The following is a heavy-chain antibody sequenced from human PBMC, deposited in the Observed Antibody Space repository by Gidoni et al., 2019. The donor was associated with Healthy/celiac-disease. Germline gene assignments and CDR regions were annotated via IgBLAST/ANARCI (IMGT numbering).Heavy chain of an antibody. V-gene: IGHV3-23*01. Sequence: EVQLLESGGGLVQPGGSLRLSCAASGFTFSSYAMSWVRQAPGKGLEWVSAISGSGGSTYYADSVKGRFTISRDNSKNTLYLQMNSLRAEDTAVYYCAKDNYYDSSGYYPSNDAFDIWGQGTMVTVSS. CDR3: AKDNYYDSSGYYPSNDAFDI. J-gene: IGHJ3*02. CDR2: ISGSGGST. CDR1: GFTFSSYA. D-gene: IGHD3-22*01.